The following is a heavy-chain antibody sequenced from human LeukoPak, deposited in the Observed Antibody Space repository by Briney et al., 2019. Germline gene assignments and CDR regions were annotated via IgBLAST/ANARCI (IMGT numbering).Heavy chain of an antibody. Sequence: GGSLRLSCAASESTFSSYWMSWVRQAPGKGLEWVANIKQDGGQIYYLESVKGRFTVSRDNAKNSLYLQMNSLRAEDTAVYYCARLGARQMLEYWGQGTLVTVSS. CDR3: ARLGARQMLEY. D-gene: IGHD4-17*01. J-gene: IGHJ4*02. CDR2: IKQDGGQI. V-gene: IGHV3-7*01. CDR1: ESTFSSYW.